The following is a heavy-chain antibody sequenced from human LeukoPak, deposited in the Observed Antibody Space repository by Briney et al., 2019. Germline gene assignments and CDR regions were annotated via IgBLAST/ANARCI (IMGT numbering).Heavy chain of an antibody. J-gene: IGHJ4*02. Sequence: GAAPKIFCRAAAYSFTSYCNGWERQLPAKGLELVGIIYPCHCGTRYSPSFLGRVTILADDSISTPFLQWSSLKASDTAMYYCARQWEYSSPSDWGQGPLATVSS. D-gene: IGHD6-6*01. CDR3: ARQWEYSSPSD. CDR2: IYPCHCGT. CDR1: AYSFTSYC. V-gene: IGHV5-51*01.